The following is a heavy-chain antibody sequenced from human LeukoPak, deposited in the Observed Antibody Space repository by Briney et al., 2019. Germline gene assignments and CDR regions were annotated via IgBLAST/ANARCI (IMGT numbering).Heavy chain of an antibody. V-gene: IGHV1-8*01. CDR1: GYTVTSYD. CDR2: MKANSGNT. D-gene: IGHD2-2*01. Sequence: GASVKVSCKASGYTVTSYDINWGRQATGEGLEWMGWMKANSGNTGYPQKFPGRVTMTRNTSISTAYMELSTLRSEDTAMYYCARRCSSTICSAYWGQGTLVTVSS. CDR3: ARRCSSTICSAY. J-gene: IGHJ4*02.